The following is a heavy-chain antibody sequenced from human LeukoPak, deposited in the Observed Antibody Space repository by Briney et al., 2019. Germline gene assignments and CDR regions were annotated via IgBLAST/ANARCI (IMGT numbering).Heavy chain of an antibody. Sequence: PSETLSLTCTVSGGSISSGTYYWGWIRQPPGKGLECIGTIHYSGSTSYNPSLKSRVTISVDTSKNQFSLKLTSVTAADTAVYYCAGTYRLRRFDPWGQGTLVTVSS. CDR3: AGTYRLRRFDP. CDR2: IHYSGST. CDR1: GGSISSGTYY. D-gene: IGHD2-2*02. V-gene: IGHV4-39*01. J-gene: IGHJ5*02.